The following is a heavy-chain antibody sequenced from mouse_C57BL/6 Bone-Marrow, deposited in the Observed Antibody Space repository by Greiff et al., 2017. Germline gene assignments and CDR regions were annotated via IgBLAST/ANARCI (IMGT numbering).Heavy chain of an antibody. CDR2: IQPNSGST. Sequence: QFQLQQPGALLVKPGASVKLSCKASGYTFTSYWVNWVKQRPGQGLEWIGMIQPNSGSTNYNEKFKSKSTLTVAKSSSTSYMLISSLTSENSVVYSFARTFFDYWGQGTTLTVSS. CDR1: GYTFTSYW. V-gene: IGHV1-64*01. J-gene: IGHJ2*01. CDR3: ARTFFDY.